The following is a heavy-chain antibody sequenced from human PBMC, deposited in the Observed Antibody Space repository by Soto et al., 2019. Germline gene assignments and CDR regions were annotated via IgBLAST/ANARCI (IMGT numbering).Heavy chain of an antibody. J-gene: IGHJ4*02. CDR2: MYPADSDT. Sequence: EVQLVQSGAEVKKPGESLKISCKGSGYSFTNYWIGWVRQMPGKGLEWMGIMYPADSDTRYSPSFQGQVTISADKSISTAYLQWSSLKASDTAMYYCARHSGSYLREFDSWGQGTLVTVSS. CDR1: GYSFTNYW. CDR3: ARHSGSYLREFDS. D-gene: IGHD1-26*01. V-gene: IGHV5-51*01.